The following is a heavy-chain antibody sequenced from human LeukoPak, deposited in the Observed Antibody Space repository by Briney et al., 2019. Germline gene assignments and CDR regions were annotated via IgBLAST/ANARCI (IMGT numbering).Heavy chain of an antibody. CDR3: ARIVVVPAAKGTVDY. D-gene: IGHD2-2*01. Sequence: PSQTLSLTCTVSGGSISSGGYYWSWIRQHPGKGLEWIGYIYYSGSTYYNPSLKSRVTISVDTSKNQFSLKLSSVTAPDTAVYYCARIVVVPAAKGTVDYWGQGTLVTVSS. J-gene: IGHJ4*02. CDR2: IYYSGST. V-gene: IGHV4-31*03. CDR1: GGSISSGGYY.